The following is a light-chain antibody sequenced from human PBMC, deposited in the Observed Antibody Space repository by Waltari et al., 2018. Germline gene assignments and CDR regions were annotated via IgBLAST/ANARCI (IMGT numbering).Light chain of an antibody. J-gene: IGLJ3*02. CDR3: SSYAGSNNWV. V-gene: IGLV2-8*01. Sequence: QSALTQPPSASGSPGQSVTISCTGTSSDVGGYNYVSWYHQHPGKAPKLMIYEVSKRPSGVPGRFSGSKSGNTASLTVSGLQAEDEADYYCSSYAGSNNWVFGGGTKLTVL. CDR1: SSDVGGYNY. CDR2: EVS.